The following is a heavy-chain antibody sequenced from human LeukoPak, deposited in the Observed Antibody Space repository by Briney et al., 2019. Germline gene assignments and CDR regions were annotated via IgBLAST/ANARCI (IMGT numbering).Heavy chain of an antibody. V-gene: IGHV3-33*06. CDR2: IWYDGSNK. J-gene: IGHJ6*03. D-gene: IGHD3-3*01. CDR1: GFTFSSYG. Sequence: GGSLRLSCAASGFTFSSYGMHWVRQAPGKGLEWVAVIWYDGSNKYYADSVKGRFTISRDNSKNTLYLQMNSLRAEDTAVYYCAKDYGDFWSGYPNYYYYYHMDVWGKGTTVTVSS. CDR3: AKDYGDFWSGYPNYYYYYHMDV.